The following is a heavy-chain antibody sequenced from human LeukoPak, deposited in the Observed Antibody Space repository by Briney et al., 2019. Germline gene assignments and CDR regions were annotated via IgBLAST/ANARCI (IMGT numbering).Heavy chain of an antibody. CDR1: GFTFSDYY. J-gene: IGHJ6*03. CDR3: ARVDKYSSSWIYYYYMDV. CDR2: ISSSGSTI. Sequence: GGSLRLSCAASGFTFSDYYMSWIRQAPGKGLEGVSYISSSGSTIYYADSVKGRFTISRDNAKNSLYLQMNSLRAEDTAVYYCARVDKYSSSWIYYYYMDVWGKGTTVTVSS. D-gene: IGHD6-13*01. V-gene: IGHV3-11*04.